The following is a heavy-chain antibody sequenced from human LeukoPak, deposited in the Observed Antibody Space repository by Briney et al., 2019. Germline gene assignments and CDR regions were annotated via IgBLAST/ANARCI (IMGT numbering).Heavy chain of an antibody. Sequence: PSETLSLTCTVSNGSISSYHWSWVRQTPGKGLEWIGYILTSGTTNYNPSLKSRLTISVDTSKNQFTLKLSSVTAADTAVYYCARLRVSGSYLYYFDYWGQGTLVTVSS. CDR2: ILTSGTT. D-gene: IGHD1-26*01. CDR3: ARLRVSGSYLYYFDY. V-gene: IGHV4-4*09. J-gene: IGHJ4*02. CDR1: NGSISSYH.